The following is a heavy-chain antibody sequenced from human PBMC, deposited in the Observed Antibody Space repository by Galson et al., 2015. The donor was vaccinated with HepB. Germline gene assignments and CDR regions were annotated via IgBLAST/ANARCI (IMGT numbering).Heavy chain of an antibody. D-gene: IGHD2-2*01. J-gene: IGHJ3*02. CDR1: GYTFTGYY. CDR3: ARGASYCSSTSCHDAFDI. V-gene: IGHV1-2*02. CDR2: INPNSGGT. Sequence: SVKVSCKASGYTFTGYYMHWVRQAPGQGLEWMGWINPNSGGTNYAQKFQGRVTMTRDTSISTAYMELSRLRSDDTAVYYCARGASYCSSTSCHDAFDIWGQGTMVTVSS.